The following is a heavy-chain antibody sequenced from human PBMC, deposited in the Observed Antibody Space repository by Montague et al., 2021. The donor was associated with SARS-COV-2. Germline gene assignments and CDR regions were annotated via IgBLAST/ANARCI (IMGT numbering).Heavy chain of an antibody. CDR1: GGSISGDYY. CDR2: KSYSGTT. V-gene: IGHV4-39*07. J-gene: IGHJ4*02. Sequence: SETLSLTCTVAGGSISGDYYWAWIRQPPGKGLEWSGSKSYSGTTYNNPSLKSRAAIAVSTSQNEFSLELSSVTAADTAVYYCARVLKNCVSVNCNAFFDHWGQGTLVSVSS. CDR3: ARVLKNCVSVNCNAFFDH. D-gene: IGHD2-21*01.